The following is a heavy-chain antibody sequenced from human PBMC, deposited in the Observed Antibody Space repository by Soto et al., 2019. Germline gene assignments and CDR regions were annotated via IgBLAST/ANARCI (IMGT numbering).Heavy chain of an antibody. J-gene: IGHJ6*02. V-gene: IGHV3-33*01. CDR1: GFTFSSYG. D-gene: IGHD5-18*01. CDR2: IWYDGGNK. Sequence: QVQLVESGGGVVQPGRSLRLSCAASGFTFSSYGMHWARQAPGKGLEWVSVIWYDGGNKYYADSVKGRFTISRDNSKNTLYLQMNSLRAEDTAVYYCARDQGTQDTAMHYYYYGMDVWGQGTTVTVSS. CDR3: ARDQGTQDTAMHYYYYGMDV.